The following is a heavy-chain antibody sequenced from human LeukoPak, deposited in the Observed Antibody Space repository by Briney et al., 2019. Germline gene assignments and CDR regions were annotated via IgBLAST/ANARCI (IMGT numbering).Heavy chain of an antibody. CDR3: ARDLVLLWFGELSGPFDY. V-gene: IGHV3-30*03. D-gene: IGHD3-10*01. CDR2: ISYDGSNK. CDR1: GFTLSTYG. Sequence: GGSLRLSCAASGFTLSTYGMHWVRQAPGKGLEWVAVISYDGSNKYYADSVKGRFTISRDNSKNTLYLQMNSLRAEDTAVYYCARDLVLLWFGELSGPFDYWGQGTLVTVSS. J-gene: IGHJ4*02.